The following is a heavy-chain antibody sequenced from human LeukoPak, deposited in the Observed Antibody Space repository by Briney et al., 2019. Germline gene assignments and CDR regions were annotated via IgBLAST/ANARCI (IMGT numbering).Heavy chain of an antibody. CDR3: ATGVAATPVSTYYFDY. J-gene: IGHJ4*02. CDR2: SDPEDGET. Sequence: ASVKVSCKVSGYTLTELSMHWVRQAPGKGLEWMGGSDPEDGETIYAQKFQGRVTMTEDTSTDTAYMELSSLRSEDTAVYYCATGVAATPVSTYYFDYWGQGTLVTVSS. V-gene: IGHV1-24*01. D-gene: IGHD2-15*01. CDR1: GYTLTELS.